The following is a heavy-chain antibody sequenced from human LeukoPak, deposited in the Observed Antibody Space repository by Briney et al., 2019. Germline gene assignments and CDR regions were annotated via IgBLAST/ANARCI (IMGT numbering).Heavy chain of an antibody. V-gene: IGHV3-9*03. CDR2: ISWNSGSI. J-gene: IGHJ3*02. CDR3: AKAVRPPVAGSSAFDI. D-gene: IGHD6-19*01. Sequence: SLRLSCIASGFTFDDYAMHWVRQAPGKGLEWVSGISWNSGSIGYADSVKGRFTISRDNAKNSLYLQMNSLRAEDMALYYCAKAVRPPVAGSSAFDIWGQGTMVTVSS. CDR1: GFTFDDYA.